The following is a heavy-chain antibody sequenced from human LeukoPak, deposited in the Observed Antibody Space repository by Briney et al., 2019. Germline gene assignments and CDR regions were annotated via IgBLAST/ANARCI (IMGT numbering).Heavy chain of an antibody. D-gene: IGHD1-26*01. CDR3: PGQGLWETACIAA. V-gene: IGHV4-39*01. J-gene: IGHJ5*02. CDR2: VYYSGST. Sequence: SDTLSLTRTFSGGSISSGSYYCGYVRQPRQRGLGWIGSVYYSGSTYYNPSLKSQVTISVAPSKTQFTLKLRSLNARKPAFFYVPGQGLWETACIAAWGEG. CDR1: GGSISSGSYY.